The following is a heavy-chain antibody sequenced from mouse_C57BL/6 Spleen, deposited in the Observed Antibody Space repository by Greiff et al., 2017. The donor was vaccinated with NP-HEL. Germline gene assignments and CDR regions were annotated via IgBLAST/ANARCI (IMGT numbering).Heavy chain of an antibody. CDR3: ARHEAIATVVPYFDY. CDR1: GYAFSSYW. V-gene: IGHV1-80*01. J-gene: IGHJ2*01. D-gene: IGHD1-1*01. Sequence: QVQLQQSGAELVKPGASVKISCKASGYAFSSYWMNWVKQRPGKGLEWIGQIYPGDSDTNYNGKFKGKATLTADKSSSTAYMQLSSLTSEDSAVYFCARHEAIATVVPYFDYWGQGTTLTVSS. CDR2: IYPGDSDT.